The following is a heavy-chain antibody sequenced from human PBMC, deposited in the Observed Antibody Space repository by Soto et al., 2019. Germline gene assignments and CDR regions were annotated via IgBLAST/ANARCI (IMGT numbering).Heavy chain of an antibody. V-gene: IGHV3-30*03. D-gene: IGHD2-8*02. CDR1: GFTVSTYG. CDR2: ISRDGGTK. CDR3: TGEVASGY. Sequence: QVQLVESGGGVVQPGRSLRLSCAVSGFTVSTYGMHWVRQAPGKGLEWVAVISRDGGTKYYADSVKGRFTISRDNSRKTLFLEMNSLRGYDVAGYYCTGEVASGYWGQGTLVTVSS. J-gene: IGHJ4*02.